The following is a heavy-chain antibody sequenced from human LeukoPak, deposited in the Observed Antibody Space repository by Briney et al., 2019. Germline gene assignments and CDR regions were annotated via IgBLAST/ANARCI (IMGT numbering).Heavy chain of an antibody. J-gene: IGHJ6*02. D-gene: IGHD3-22*01. CDR2: INSDGSST. Sequence: PGGSLRLSCAASGFTFSSYWMHWVRQAPGKGLVWVSRINSDGSSTSYADSVKGRFTISRDNAKNTLYLQMNSLRAEDTAVYYCARGGVYDSSGFFAAYYYYGMDVWGQGTTVTVSS. V-gene: IGHV3-74*01. CDR3: ARGGVYDSSGFFAAYYYYGMDV. CDR1: GFTFSSYW.